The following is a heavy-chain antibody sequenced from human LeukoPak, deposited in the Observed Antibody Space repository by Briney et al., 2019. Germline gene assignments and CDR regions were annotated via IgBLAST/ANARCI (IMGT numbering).Heavy chain of an antibody. Sequence: GASVKVSCKASGYTFTSYGISWVRQAPGQGLEWMGWISAYNGNTNYAQKLQGRVTMTTDTSTSTAYMELRSLRSDDTAVYYCARYYYDSSGYFGDWFDPWGQGTLVTVSS. CDR3: ARYYYDSSGYFGDWFDP. V-gene: IGHV1-18*01. J-gene: IGHJ5*02. D-gene: IGHD3-22*01. CDR1: GYTFTSYG. CDR2: ISAYNGNT.